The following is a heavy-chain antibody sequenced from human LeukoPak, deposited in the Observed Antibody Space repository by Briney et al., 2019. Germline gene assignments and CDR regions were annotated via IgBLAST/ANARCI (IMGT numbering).Heavy chain of an antibody. J-gene: IGHJ4*02. CDR1: GYSFTTYW. V-gene: IGHV5-51*01. D-gene: IGHD2-8*02. CDR3: AISLGLSDTYWDF. CDR2: IYPGDSDA. Sequence: GESLKISCKASGYSFTTYWIGWVRQMPGKGLEWMGIIYPGDSDARYNPFFQGQVTISVDTSITTAHLQWSSLKASDTAIYYCAISLGLSDTYWDFWGQGTLVTVTS.